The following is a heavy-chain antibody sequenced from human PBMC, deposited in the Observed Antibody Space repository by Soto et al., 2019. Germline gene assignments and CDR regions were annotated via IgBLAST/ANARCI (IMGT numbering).Heavy chain of an antibody. V-gene: IGHV1-69*13. D-gene: IGHD3-22*01. J-gene: IGHJ6*02. Sequence: SVKVSCKVSGGSFRSHAITWVRQAPGQGPEWMGGIIPIFGTANYAQKFQGRVTITADESTSTAYMELSSLRSEDTAVYYCGVVGSAKRWGYYYYGMDVWGQGTTVTVSS. CDR1: GGSFRSHA. CDR2: IIPIFGTA. CDR3: GVVGSAKRWGYYYYGMDV.